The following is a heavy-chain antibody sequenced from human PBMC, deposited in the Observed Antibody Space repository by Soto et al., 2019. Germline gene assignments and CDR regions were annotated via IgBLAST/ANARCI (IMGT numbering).Heavy chain of an antibody. Sequence: DVQLVESGGGLVQPGRSLRLSCAASGFTFDDYAMHWVRQAPGKGLEWVSGISWNSGSIGYADSVKGRFTISRDNAKNSLYLQMNSLRAEDTALYYCAKDPISVATVTTNFDYWGQGTLVTVSS. V-gene: IGHV3-9*01. D-gene: IGHD4-17*01. CDR2: ISWNSGSI. CDR3: AKDPISVATVTTNFDY. CDR1: GFTFDDYA. J-gene: IGHJ4*02.